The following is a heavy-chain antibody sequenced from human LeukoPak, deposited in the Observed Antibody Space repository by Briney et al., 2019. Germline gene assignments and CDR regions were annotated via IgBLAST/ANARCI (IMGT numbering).Heavy chain of an antibody. CDR2: INHSGST. Sequence: SETLSLTCAVYGGSFSGYYWSWIRQPPGKGLEWIGEINHSGSTNYNPSFKSRVTISVDTSKNQFSLKLSSVTAADTAVYYCARKAAAARVGWFDPWGQGTLVTVSS. J-gene: IGHJ5*02. CDR1: GGSFSGYY. CDR3: ARKAAAARVGWFDP. V-gene: IGHV4-34*01. D-gene: IGHD6-13*01.